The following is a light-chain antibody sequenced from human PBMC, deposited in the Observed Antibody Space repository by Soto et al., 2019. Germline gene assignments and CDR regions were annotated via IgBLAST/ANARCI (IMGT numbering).Light chain of an antibody. J-gene: IGLJ1*01. Sequence: SVLTQPASVSGSPGQSITISCTGTGSDVGGYKCVSWYQQHPGKVPKLIIYQVSNRPSGVSTRFSGSKSGNTASLTISGLQAEDEADYYCSLFTISSTYVFGTGTKLTVL. CDR2: QVS. CDR1: GSDVGGYKC. V-gene: IGLV2-14*01. CDR3: SLFTISSTYV.